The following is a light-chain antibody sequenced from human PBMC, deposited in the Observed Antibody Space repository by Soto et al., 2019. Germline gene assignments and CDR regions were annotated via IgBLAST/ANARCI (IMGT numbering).Light chain of an antibody. CDR3: QKYNSAPLT. Sequence: DVQMTQSPSSLSAFVGDRVTITCRASQGLAPYLAWFQQKPGRVPTLLIYATSTLQSGVPSRFSGSGSGTDFTLTINSLQPEDVGTYYCQKYNSAPLTFGGGTKVEIK. CDR2: ATS. J-gene: IGKJ4*01. V-gene: IGKV1-27*01. CDR1: QGLAPY.